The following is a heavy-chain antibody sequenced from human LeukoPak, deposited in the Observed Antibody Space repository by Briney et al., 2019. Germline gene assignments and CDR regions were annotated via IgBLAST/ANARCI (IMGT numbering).Heavy chain of an antibody. D-gene: IGHD3-10*01. CDR1: GFIFSDYA. Sequence: PGGSLRLSCAASGFIFSDYAMHWVRQAPGKGLVWVSRIISDGSTTDYADSVKGRFTISRDNAKNTLYLQMNSLRDEDTAMCYCTRDRARAGGEILDYWGQGTLVTVSS. J-gene: IGHJ4*02. CDR3: TRDRARAGGEILDY. CDR2: IISDGSTT. V-gene: IGHV3-74*01.